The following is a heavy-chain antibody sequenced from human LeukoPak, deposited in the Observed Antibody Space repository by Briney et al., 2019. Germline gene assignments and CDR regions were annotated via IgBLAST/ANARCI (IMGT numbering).Heavy chain of an antibody. CDR3: ARGGSSSRGRFNWFDP. CDR1: GGSISSGGYY. J-gene: IGHJ5*02. V-gene: IGHV4-31*03. Sequence: SQTLSLTCTVSGGSISSGGYYWSWIRQHPGKGLEWIGYIYYSGSTYYNPSLKSRVTISVDTSKNKFSLKLSSVTAADTAVYYCARGGSSSRGRFNWFDPWGQGTLVTVSS. CDR2: IYYSGST. D-gene: IGHD6-13*01.